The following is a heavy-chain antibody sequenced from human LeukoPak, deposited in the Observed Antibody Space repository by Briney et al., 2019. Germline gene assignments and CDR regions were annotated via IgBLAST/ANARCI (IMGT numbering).Heavy chain of an antibody. V-gene: IGHV4-59*08. CDR2: IYYSGST. CDR3: TRNGAGSYYYGMDV. D-gene: IGHD3-10*01. J-gene: IGHJ6*02. CDR1: GGSISSYY. Sequence: PSETLSLTCTVSGGSISSYYWSWIRQPPGKGLEWIGYIYYSGSTDYNPSLKSRLTISVDMSKNQLSLKLSSVTAADTAVYYCTRNGAGSYYYGMDVWGQGTTVTVSS.